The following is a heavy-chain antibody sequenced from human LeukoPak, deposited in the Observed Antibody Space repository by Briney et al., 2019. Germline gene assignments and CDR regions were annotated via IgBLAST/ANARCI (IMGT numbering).Heavy chain of an antibody. Sequence: TGESLKISCKGSGYSFTSYWIGWVRQMPGKGLEWMGIIYPGDSDTRYSPSFQGQVTISADKSISTAYLQWSSLKASDTAMYYCASGYSSGWAGGNYFDYWGQGTLVTVSS. CDR2: IYPGDSDT. D-gene: IGHD6-19*01. CDR3: ASGYSSGWAGGNYFDY. J-gene: IGHJ4*02. CDR1: GYSFTSYW. V-gene: IGHV5-51*01.